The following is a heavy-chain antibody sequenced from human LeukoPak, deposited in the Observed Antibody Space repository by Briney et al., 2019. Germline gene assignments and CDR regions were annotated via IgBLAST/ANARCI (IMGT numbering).Heavy chain of an antibody. D-gene: IGHD3-22*01. J-gene: IGHJ6*03. CDR3: ARTRYDYYDSSGEVSYYMDV. Sequence: SETLSLTCTVSGNSISSGDNYWSWIRQPAGTGLEWIGRIYTSGSTNYNPSLKSRVTMSVDTSKNQFSLKLSSVTAADTAVYYCARTRYDYYDSSGEVSYYMDVWGKGTTVTISS. CDR1: GNSISSGDNY. CDR2: IYTSGST. V-gene: IGHV4-61*02.